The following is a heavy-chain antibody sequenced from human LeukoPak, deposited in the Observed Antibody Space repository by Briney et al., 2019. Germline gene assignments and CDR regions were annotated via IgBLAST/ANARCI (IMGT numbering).Heavy chain of an antibody. V-gene: IGHV3-7*02. CDR3: ARVTYAVPDY. CDR1: GFTFSSYW. D-gene: IGHD2/OR15-2a*01. Sequence: GGSLRLSCAASGFTFSSYWMTWVRQAPGKGLEWVANIKQDGNEKCYVDSVKGRFTISRDNAKNSLFLQMNSLRAEDTAVYYCARVTYAVPDYWGQGTLVAVSS. CDR2: IKQDGNEK. J-gene: IGHJ4*02.